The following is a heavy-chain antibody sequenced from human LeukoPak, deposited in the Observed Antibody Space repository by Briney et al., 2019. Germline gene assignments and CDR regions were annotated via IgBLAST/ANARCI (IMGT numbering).Heavy chain of an antibody. Sequence: SVKVSCKASGGTFSSYAISWVRQAPGQGLEWMGRIIPILGIANYAQKFQGRVTITADKSTSTAYMELSSLRSEDTAVYYCARFEGIFGVVRYYYYGMDVWGQGTTVTVSS. V-gene: IGHV1-69*04. CDR2: IIPILGIA. J-gene: IGHJ6*02. CDR1: GGTFSSYA. CDR3: ARFEGIFGVVRYYYYGMDV. D-gene: IGHD3-3*01.